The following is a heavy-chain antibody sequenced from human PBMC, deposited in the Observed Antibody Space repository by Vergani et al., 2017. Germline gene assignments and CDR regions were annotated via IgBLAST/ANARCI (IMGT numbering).Heavy chain of an antibody. V-gene: IGHV3-30-3*01. CDR1: GFTFSSYA. CDR3: ARGAYYYGSGSYYSFDY. Sequence: QVQLVESGGGVVQPGRSLRLSCAASGFTFSSYAMHWVRQAPGKGLEWVAVISYDGSNKYYADSVKGRFTISRDNSKNTLYLQMNSLRAEDTAVYYCARGAYYYGSGSYYSFDYWGQGTLVTVSS. J-gene: IGHJ4*02. D-gene: IGHD3-10*01. CDR2: ISYDGSNK.